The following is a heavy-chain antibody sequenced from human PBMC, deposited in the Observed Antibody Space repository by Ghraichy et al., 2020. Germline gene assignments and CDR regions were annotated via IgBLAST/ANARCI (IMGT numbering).Heavy chain of an antibody. CDR1: GFSFSSYS. Sequence: LSLTCAASGFSFSSYSMHWVRQAPGKGLEWVTLISYDGRNENYADSVKGRFAISRDNSKNTLHLQLSSLRPEDTAVYYCARVGGRNVYYYGRDLWGQGTTVTVSS. CDR2: ISYDGRNE. D-gene: IGHD3-16*01. J-gene: IGHJ6*02. CDR3: ARVGGRNVYYYGRDL. V-gene: IGHV3-30*09.